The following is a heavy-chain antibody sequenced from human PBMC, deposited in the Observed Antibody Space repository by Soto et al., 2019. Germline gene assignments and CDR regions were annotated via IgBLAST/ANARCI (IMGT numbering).Heavy chain of an antibody. D-gene: IGHD2-15*01. V-gene: IGHV3-30*18. J-gene: IGHJ3*02. CDR3: AKALRYCSGGSCPMAFDI. CDR1: GFTFSSYG. Sequence: QVQLVESGGGVVQPGRSLRLSCAASGFTFSSYGMHWVRQAPGKGLEWVAVISYDGSNKYYADSVKGRFTISRDNSKNTLYLQMNSLRADDTAVYYCAKALRYCSGGSCPMAFDIWGQGTMVTVSS. CDR2: ISYDGSNK.